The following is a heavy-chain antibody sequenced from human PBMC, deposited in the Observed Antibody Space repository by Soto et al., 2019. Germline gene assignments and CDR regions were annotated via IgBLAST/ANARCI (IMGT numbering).Heavy chain of an antibody. CDR1: GFTFGDYA. Sequence: EVQLVESGGGLVQPGRSLRLSCTASGFTFGDYAMSWFRQAPGKGLEWVGFIRSKAYGGTTEYAASVRGRFTISRDDSKRVALLRMNSVKNEDTAVYYCTRGSITMIRGVISGWFDPWGQGTLVTVSS. V-gene: IGHV3-49*03. D-gene: IGHD3-10*01. CDR3: TRGSITMIRGVISGWFDP. CDR2: IRSKAYGGTT. J-gene: IGHJ5*02.